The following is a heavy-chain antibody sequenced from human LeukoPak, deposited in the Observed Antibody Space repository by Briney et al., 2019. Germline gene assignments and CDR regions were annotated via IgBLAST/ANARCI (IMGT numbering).Heavy chain of an antibody. CDR2: IWDDGRNK. J-gene: IGHJ6*02. CDR1: RCSFVRHA. D-gene: IGHD6-13*01. V-gene: IGHV3-33*01. CDR3: ARDGQQLAPYAMDV. Sequence: PGGSLRLSCAASRCSFVRHAVHWVRQAPGKGLEWLAQIWDDGRNKYYVDSVKGRFTTSKANTKNTVYLQMNSVRAEDTAVYFCARDGQQLAPYAMDVWGQGTTVTVSS.